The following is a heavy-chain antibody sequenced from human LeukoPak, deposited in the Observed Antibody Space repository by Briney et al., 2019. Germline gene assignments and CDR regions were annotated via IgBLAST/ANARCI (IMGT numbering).Heavy chain of an antibody. D-gene: IGHD6-19*01. CDR1: GGTFSSYA. CDR2: VSAYNGNT. J-gene: IGHJ6*02. Sequence: ASVKLSCKASGGTFSSYAISWVRQAPGQGLEWMGWVSAYNGNTNYAQKFQGRVTMTTETSTSTVNMDLRSLRSDDTAVYYCAKLYSSGWPLECMDVWGQGTTVTASS. V-gene: IGHV1-18*01. CDR3: AKLYSSGWPLECMDV.